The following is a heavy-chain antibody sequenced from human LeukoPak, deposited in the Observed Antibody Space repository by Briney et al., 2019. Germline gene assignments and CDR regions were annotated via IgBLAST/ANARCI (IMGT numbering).Heavy chain of an antibody. CDR3: AKDRGYYDILTGYNMWFDP. J-gene: IGHJ5*02. V-gene: IGHV3-53*01. CDR2: IYSGGNT. D-gene: IGHD3-9*01. Sequence: GGSLRLSCAASGFTVSNKYMSWVRQAPGKGLEWVSVIYSGGNTYYVDSVKGRFTISRDNSKNTLYLQMNSLRAEDTAVYYCAKDRGYYDILTGYNMWFDPWGQGTLVTVSS. CDR1: GFTVSNKY.